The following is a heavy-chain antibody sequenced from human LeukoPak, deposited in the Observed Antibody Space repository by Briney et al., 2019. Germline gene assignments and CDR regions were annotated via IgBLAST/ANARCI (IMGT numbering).Heavy chain of an antibody. CDR1: AFTFARHW. Sequence: PGGSLRLSCVASAFTFARHWMSWVRQAPGQPLEWVATIRQDGGTKYYLDSVKGRFIISRDNARNSLSLQMDSLRVDDTAVYYCARLSGESTIYDYWGQGTLVTVS. J-gene: IGHJ4*02. CDR3: ARLSGESTIYDY. D-gene: IGHD5/OR15-5a*01. V-gene: IGHV3-7*01. CDR2: IRQDGGTK.